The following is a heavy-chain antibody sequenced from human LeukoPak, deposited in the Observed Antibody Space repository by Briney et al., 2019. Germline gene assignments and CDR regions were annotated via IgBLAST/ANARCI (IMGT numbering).Heavy chain of an antibody. J-gene: IGHJ5*02. CDR1: GYTFTSYG. CDR2: ISAYNGNT. V-gene: IGHV1-18*01. Sequence: GASVKVSCKASGYTFTSYGISWVRQAPGQGLEWMGWISAYNGNTNYAQKLQGRVTMTTDTSPSTAYMELRSLRSDDTAVYYCARAIAMVRGVIIMSPTNWFDPWGQGTLVTVSS. D-gene: IGHD3-10*01. CDR3: ARAIAMVRGVIIMSPTNWFDP.